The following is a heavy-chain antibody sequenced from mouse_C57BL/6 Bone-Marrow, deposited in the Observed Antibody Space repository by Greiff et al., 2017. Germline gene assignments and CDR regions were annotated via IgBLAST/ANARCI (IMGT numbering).Heavy chain of an antibody. Sequence: EVMLVESGGGLVKPGGSLKLSCAASGFTFSDYGLHWVRQAPEKGLEWVAYISSGSSHIYYADTVKGRFTISRDNAKNTLFLRMTSLRSEDTAMYYCARPDGYYDWVWCAYWGQGTLVTVSA. CDR1: GFTFSDYG. D-gene: IGHD2-3*01. CDR3: ARPDGYYDWVWCAY. V-gene: IGHV5-17*01. J-gene: IGHJ3*01. CDR2: ISSGSSHI.